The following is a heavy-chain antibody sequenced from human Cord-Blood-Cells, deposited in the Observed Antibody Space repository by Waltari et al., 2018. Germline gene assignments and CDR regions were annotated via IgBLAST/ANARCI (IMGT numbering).Heavy chain of an antibody. V-gene: IGHV1-8*03. CDR3: LYCGGDCYAFDI. D-gene: IGHD2-21*02. CDR1: GYTFTSYD. CDR2: MNPNSGNT. J-gene: IGHJ3*02. Sequence: QVQLVQSGAEVKKPGASVKVPCKASGYTFTSYDINWVRQATGQGLEWMGWMNPNSGNTGDAQKFQGRVTITRNTSISTAYMELSSLRSEDTAVYYCLYCGGDCYAFDIWGQGTMVTVSS.